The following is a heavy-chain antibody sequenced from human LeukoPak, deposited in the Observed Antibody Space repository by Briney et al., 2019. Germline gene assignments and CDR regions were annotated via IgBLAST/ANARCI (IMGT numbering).Heavy chain of an antibody. CDR2: IRYDGSNK. CDR3: AKDLTTVTTQQI. V-gene: IGHV3-30*02. D-gene: IGHD4-17*01. CDR1: GFTFSSYG. J-gene: IGHJ3*02. Sequence: GGSLRLSCAASGFTFSSYGMHWVRQAPGKGLEWVAFIRYDGSNKYYADSVKGRFTISRDDSKNTLYLQMNSLRAEDTAVYYCAKDLTTVTTQQIWGQGTMVTVSS.